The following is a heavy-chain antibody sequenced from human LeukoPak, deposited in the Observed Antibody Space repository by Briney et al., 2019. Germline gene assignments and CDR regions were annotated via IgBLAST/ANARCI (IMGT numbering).Heavy chain of an antibody. V-gene: IGHV4-39*01. CDR3: ASRGGIAARLLDY. D-gene: IGHD6-6*01. CDR1: GGSISSSSYY. Sequence: SETLSLTCTVSGGSISSSSYYWGWIRQPPGKGLEWIGSTYYSGSTYYNPSLKSRVTISVDTSKNQFSLKLSSVTAADTAVYYCASRGGIAARLLDYWGQGTLVTVSS. J-gene: IGHJ4*02. CDR2: TYYSGST.